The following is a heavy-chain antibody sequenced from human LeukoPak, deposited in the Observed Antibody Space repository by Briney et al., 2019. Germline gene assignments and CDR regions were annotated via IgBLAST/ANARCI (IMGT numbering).Heavy chain of an antibody. V-gene: IGHV1-46*03. J-gene: IGHJ4*02. CDR1: GYTFTSYY. CDR2: INPSGGST. Sequence: ASVKVSCKASGYTFTSYYMHWVRQAPGQGLEWMGIINPSGGSTSYAQKFQGRVTMTRDTSTSTVYMELSSLRSADTAVYYCARAVSSSSSKGLLGYWGQGTMVTVSS. D-gene: IGHD6-6*01. CDR3: ARAVSSSSSKGLLGY.